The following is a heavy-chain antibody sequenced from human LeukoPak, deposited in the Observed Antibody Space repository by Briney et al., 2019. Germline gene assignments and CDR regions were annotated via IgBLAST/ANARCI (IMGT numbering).Heavy chain of an antibody. J-gene: IGHJ1*01. CDR2: IYYSGST. CDR3: ARHDDYGDYALEH. CDR1: GGSISSSSYY. V-gene: IGHV4-39*01. D-gene: IGHD4-17*01. Sequence: PSETLSLTCTVSGGSISSSSYYWGWIRQPPGKGLEWIGSIYYSGSTNYNPSLKSRVTISVDTSKNQFSLKLSSVTAADTAVYYCARHDDYGDYALEHWGQGTLVTVSS.